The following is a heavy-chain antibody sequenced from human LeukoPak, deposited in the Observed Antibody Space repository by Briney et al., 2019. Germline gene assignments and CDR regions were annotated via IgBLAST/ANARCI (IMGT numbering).Heavy chain of an antibody. D-gene: IGHD3-22*01. Sequence: GGSLRLSCAASGFTFSSYAMYWVRQAPGKGLEWVAVISFDGTNKYYADSVKGRFTISRDNSKNTLYLQMNSLRAEDTAVYCCARGLTDYFDTSTYFDYWGQGTQVTVSS. CDR3: ARGLTDYFDTSTYFDY. V-gene: IGHV3-30*04. CDR1: GFTFSSYA. CDR2: ISFDGTNK. J-gene: IGHJ4*02.